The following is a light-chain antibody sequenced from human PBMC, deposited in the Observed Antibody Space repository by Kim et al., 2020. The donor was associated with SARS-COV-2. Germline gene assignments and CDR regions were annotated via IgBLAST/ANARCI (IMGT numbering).Light chain of an antibody. Sequence: IVLTQSPGTLSVSPGEKATLSCRASQSPSSPYLAWYQQRHGQAPSLLISRASLRATGVPDRFSGSGSGTDFTLTISRVETEDSAMYYCQQYDRPPVTFGPGTKVDIK. CDR2: RAS. V-gene: IGKV3-20*01. CDR3: QQYDRPPVT. J-gene: IGKJ3*01. CDR1: QSPSSPY.